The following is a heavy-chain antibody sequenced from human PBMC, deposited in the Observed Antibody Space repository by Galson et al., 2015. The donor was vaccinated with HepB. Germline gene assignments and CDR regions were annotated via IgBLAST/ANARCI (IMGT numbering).Heavy chain of an antibody. Sequence: PALVKPTQTLTLTCTFSGFSLSTSGMCVSWIRQPPGKALEWLARIDWDDDKYYSTSLKTRLTISKDTSKNQVVLTMTNMDPVDTATYYCARGTLAEKSGYSYGTHFDYWGQGTLVTVSS. D-gene: IGHD5-18*01. CDR1: GFSLSTSGMC. CDR3: ARGTLAEKSGYSYGTHFDY. V-gene: IGHV2-70*11. J-gene: IGHJ4*02. CDR2: IDWDDDK.